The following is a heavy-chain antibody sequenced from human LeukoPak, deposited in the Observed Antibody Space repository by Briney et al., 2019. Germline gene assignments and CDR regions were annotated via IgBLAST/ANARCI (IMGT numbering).Heavy chain of an antibody. CDR2: ISAYNGNT. CDR3: ARDPYYDFWSGYYTGTIDYYYYYMDV. Sequence: ASVKVSCKASGYTFTSYGISWVRQAPGQGLEWMGWISAYNGNTNYAQKLQGRVTMTTDTSTSTAYMELRSLRSDDTAVYYCARDPYYDFWSGYYTGTIDYYYYYMDVWGNGTTVTVSS. CDR1: GYTFTSYG. V-gene: IGHV1-18*01. J-gene: IGHJ6*03. D-gene: IGHD3-3*01.